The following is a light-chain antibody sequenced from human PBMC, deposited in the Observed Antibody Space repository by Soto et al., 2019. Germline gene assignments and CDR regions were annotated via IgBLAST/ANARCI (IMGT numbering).Light chain of an antibody. V-gene: IGLV2-14*01. J-gene: IGLJ3*02. CDR3: ISYTTSSTWV. CDR2: DVS. CDR1: SSDVGGYNY. Sequence: QSALTQPASVSGSPGQSITISCTGTSSDVGGYNYVSWYQQHPGKAPTLMISDVSSRPSGVSDRFSGSKSGNTASLTISGLQAEDEADYYCISYTTSSTWVFGGGTQLTVL.